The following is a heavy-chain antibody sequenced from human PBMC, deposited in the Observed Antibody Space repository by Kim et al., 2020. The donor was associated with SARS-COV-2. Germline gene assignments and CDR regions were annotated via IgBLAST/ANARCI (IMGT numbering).Heavy chain of an antibody. CDR3: ARVGAVASDY. V-gene: IGHV1-2*02. Sequence: TNYAQKFQGRVTMTRYTSISTAYMELSRLRSDDTAVYYCARVGAVASDYWGQGTLVTVSS. CDR2: T. D-gene: IGHD6-19*01. J-gene: IGHJ4*02.